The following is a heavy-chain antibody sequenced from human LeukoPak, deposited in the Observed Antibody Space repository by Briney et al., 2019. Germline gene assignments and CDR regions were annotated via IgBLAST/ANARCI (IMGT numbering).Heavy chain of an antibody. Sequence: ASVKVSCKVSGYTFTDYYMHWVQQAPGKGLEWMGLVDPEDGETIYAEKFQGRATITADTSTDTAYMELSSLRSEDTAVYYCARGQIPGIAVDSIDYWGQGTLVTVSS. V-gene: IGHV1-69-2*01. J-gene: IGHJ4*02. CDR1: GYTFTDYY. D-gene: IGHD6-19*01. CDR3: ARGQIPGIAVDSIDY. CDR2: VDPEDGET.